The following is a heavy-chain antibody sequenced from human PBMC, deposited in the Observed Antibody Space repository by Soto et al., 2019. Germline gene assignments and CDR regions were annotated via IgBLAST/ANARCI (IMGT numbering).Heavy chain of an antibody. Sequence: SETLSLTCDVSSVSITSSYWWSWLRQPPGKGLGWIGEIFHSGSTNYNPSLKSRVTISMDKSKNQLSLKLASVIAADTAVYFCARAPFRYYSLDYWGLGTLVAVSS. V-gene: IGHV4-4*02. J-gene: IGHJ4*02. CDR2: IFHSGST. D-gene: IGHD4-4*01. CDR1: SVSITSSYW. CDR3: ARAPFRYYSLDY.